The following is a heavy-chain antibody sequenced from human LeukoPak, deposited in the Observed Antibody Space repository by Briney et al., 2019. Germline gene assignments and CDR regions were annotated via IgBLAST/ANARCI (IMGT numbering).Heavy chain of an antibody. CDR1: GYTFTSYT. CDR2: INTNTGNP. Sequence: ASVKVSCKASGYTFTSYTMNWVRQAPGQGLEWMGWINTNTGNPTYAQGFTGRFVFSLDTSVSTAYLQISCLKAEDTAVYYCARVRSYYYDSSGYQTLDAFDIWGQGTMVTVSS. J-gene: IGHJ3*02. CDR3: ARVRSYYYDSSGYQTLDAFDI. V-gene: IGHV7-4-1*02. D-gene: IGHD3-22*01.